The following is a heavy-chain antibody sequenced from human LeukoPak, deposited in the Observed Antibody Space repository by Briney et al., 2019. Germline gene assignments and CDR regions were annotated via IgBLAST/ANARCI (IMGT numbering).Heavy chain of an antibody. D-gene: IGHD6-13*01. V-gene: IGHV3-21*01. J-gene: IGHJ4*02. CDR2: ISSRSSNI. CDR1: GFTFSSYS. CDR3: ARGTTEIDQLGY. Sequence: KAGGSLRLSCAASGFTFSSYSMNWVRQAPGKGLEWVSSISSRSSNIYYADSVKGRFTISRDNAKNLLYLQMNSLRAEDTAVYYCARGTTEIDQLGYWGQGTLVTVSS.